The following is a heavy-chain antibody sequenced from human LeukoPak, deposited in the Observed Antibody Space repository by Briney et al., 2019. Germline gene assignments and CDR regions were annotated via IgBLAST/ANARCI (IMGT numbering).Heavy chain of an antibody. CDR2: IGTAGDS. CDR3: ARGAGTGFDY. V-gene: IGHV3-13*04. CDR1: GLTFSRYA. J-gene: IGHJ4*02. Sequence: SGGSLRLSCAASGLTFSRYAMHWVRQTTGKGLEWVSAIGTAGDSYYPGSVRGRFTIFRENAKNSLYLQMNSLRAGDTAVYYCARGAGTGFDYWGQGTLVTVSS. D-gene: IGHD6-19*01.